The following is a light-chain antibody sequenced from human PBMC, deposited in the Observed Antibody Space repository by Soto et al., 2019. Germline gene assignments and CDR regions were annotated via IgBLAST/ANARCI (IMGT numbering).Light chain of an antibody. CDR2: KGT. V-gene: IGLV2-23*01. J-gene: IGLJ1*01. CDR1: SSDVGAYNS. CDR3: CSSAPESTYV. Sequence: QSALAQPASVSGSPGQSITISCTGTSSDVGAYNSVSWYQQHPHKAPQVIIYKGTQRPSGISNRFSGSTSGTVASLTISGLQADDEADYFCCSSAPESTYVFGTGTKPTVL.